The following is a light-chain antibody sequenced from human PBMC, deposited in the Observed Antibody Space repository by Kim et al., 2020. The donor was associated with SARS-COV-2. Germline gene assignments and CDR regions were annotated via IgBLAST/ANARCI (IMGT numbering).Light chain of an antibody. V-gene: IGKV3-20*01. CDR1: QSVVCGY. J-gene: IGKJ2*01. CDR3: QQFSSSLYT. Sequence: LSSGASATLACRASQSVVCGYLAWYQQQPGQPSRLLIYGASNRATGIPDRFSGSGSGTDFTLTISRLEPEDSAIYYCQQFSSSLYTFGQGTKLEI. CDR2: GAS.